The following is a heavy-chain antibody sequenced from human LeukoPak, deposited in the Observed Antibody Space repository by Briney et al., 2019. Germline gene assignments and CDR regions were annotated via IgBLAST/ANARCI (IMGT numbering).Heavy chain of an antibody. CDR3: ARPNYYGSGSPAGY. D-gene: IGHD3-10*01. Sequence: GESLKTSCKGSGYYFPSYWIGWVPQTPGKGLEWCRSIYPGDSDTTYSPSFQCQVAISAEESISTAYRQWSSLKASDTAMYYCARPNYYGSGSPAGYWGQGTLVTVSS. J-gene: IGHJ4*02. CDR2: IYPGDSDT. CDR1: GYYFPSYW. V-gene: IGHV5-51*01.